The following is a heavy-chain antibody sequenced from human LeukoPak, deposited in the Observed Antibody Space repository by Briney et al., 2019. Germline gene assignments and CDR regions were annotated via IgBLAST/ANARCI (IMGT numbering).Heavy chain of an antibody. J-gene: IGHJ4*02. CDR3: ARLRSGFYFDS. Sequence: SEALSLTCTVSGGSIRSSSYYWGWIRQPPGKGLEWLANIFYSGSTFYNPSLKSRVTISVDTSQNQFSLKLSSVTAADTAVYYCARLRSGFYFDSWGQGTLVTVSS. CDR1: GGSIRSSSYY. D-gene: IGHD6-19*01. V-gene: IGHV4-39*01. CDR2: IFYSGST.